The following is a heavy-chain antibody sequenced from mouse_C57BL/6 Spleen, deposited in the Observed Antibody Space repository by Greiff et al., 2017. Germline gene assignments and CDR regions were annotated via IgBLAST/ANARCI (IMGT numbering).Heavy chain of an antibody. J-gene: IGHJ2*01. V-gene: IGHV1-19*01. CDR2: INPYNGGT. CDR1: GYKFTDYY. D-gene: IGHD1-1*01. CDR3: ARRDYGSSSFDY. Sequence: VQLQQSGPVLVKPGASVKMPCKASGYKFTDYYMNWVKQSHGKSLEWIGVINPYNGGTSYNQKFKGKATLTVDKSSSTAYMELNSLTSEDSAVYYCARRDYGSSSFDYWGQGTTLTVSS.